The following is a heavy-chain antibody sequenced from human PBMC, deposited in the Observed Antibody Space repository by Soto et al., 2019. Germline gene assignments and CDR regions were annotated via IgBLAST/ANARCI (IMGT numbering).Heavy chain of an antibody. CDR3: ARDGRQYYYASGMGAY. CDR1: GFTFSSYW. V-gene: IGHV3-7*01. D-gene: IGHD3-10*01. J-gene: IGHJ4*02. CDR2: IKQDGSEK. Sequence: EVQLVESGGGLVQPGGSLRLSCAASGFTFSSYWMSWVRQAPGKGLEWVANIKQDGSEKYYVDSVKGRFAISRDNAKNSLYLQMNSLRAEDTAMYYCARDGRQYYYASGMGAYWGQGILVTVSS.